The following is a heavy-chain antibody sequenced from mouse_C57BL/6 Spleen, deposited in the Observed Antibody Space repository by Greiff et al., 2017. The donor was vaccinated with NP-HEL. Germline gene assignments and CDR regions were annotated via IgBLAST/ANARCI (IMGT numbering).Heavy chain of an antibody. CDR1: GYIFTNYW. D-gene: IGHD1-1*01. J-gene: IGHJ3*01. CDR2: INPSNGGT. V-gene: IGHV1-53*01. Sequence: QVQLQQPGPELVKPGASVKLSCKASGYIFTNYWMHWVKQRPGQGLEWIGNINPSNGGTNYHEKFKSKATLTIDKSSSTAYMQLSSLTSEDSAVYYCARRGYYGSEGFAYWGQGTLVTVSA. CDR3: ARRGYYGSEGFAY.